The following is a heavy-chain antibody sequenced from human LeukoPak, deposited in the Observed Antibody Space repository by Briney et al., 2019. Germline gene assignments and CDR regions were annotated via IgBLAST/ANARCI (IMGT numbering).Heavy chain of an antibody. CDR1: GGSFSGYY. D-gene: IGHD6-13*01. CDR3: AREPRPKGIAAAGSRYYFDY. J-gene: IGHJ4*02. Sequence: SETLSLTCAVYGGSFSGYYWSWIRQPPGKGLEWIGEINHSGSTNYNPSLKSRVTISVDTSKNQFSLKLSSVTAADTAVYYCAREPRPKGIAAAGSRYYFDYWGQGTLVTVSS. V-gene: IGHV4-34*01. CDR2: INHSGST.